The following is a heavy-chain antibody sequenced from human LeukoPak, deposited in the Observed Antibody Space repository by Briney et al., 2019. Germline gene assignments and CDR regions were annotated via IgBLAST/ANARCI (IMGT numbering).Heavy chain of an antibody. J-gene: IGHJ4*02. CDR2: INQDGSVT. Sequence: GGSLRLSCAASGFTFSSYYMIWVRQTPGKGPEWVANINQDGSVTHYVDSVRGRFTISRDNAKNLLHLQMNSLRVEDTAVYHCVRQAGRAGGQWGQGTLIAVSS. D-gene: IGHD3-10*01. V-gene: IGHV3-7*03. CDR1: GFTFSSYY. CDR3: VRQAGRAGGQ.